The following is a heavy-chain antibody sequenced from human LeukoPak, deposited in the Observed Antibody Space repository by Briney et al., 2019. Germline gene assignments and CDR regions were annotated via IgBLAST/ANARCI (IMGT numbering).Heavy chain of an antibody. D-gene: IGHD5-12*01. Sequence: PGGSLRLSCAASGFTFSSYSMNWVRQAPGKGLVWVARIKSDGSYTGYTDSAKGRFTISRDNAKNTLYLQMNSLRAEDTAVYYCARDPHSGYDNWFDRWGQGTLVTVSS. J-gene: IGHJ5*02. CDR2: IKSDGSYT. CDR3: ARDPHSGYDNWFDR. V-gene: IGHV3-74*01. CDR1: GFTFSSYS.